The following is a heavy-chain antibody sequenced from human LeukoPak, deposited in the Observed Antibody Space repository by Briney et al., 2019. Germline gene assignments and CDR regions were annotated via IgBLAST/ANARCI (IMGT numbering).Heavy chain of an antibody. Sequence: GGSLRLSCAASGFTVSSNYMSWVRQAPGKGLEWVSVIYSGGSTYYADSVKGRFTISRDISKNTLFLQMNSLRAEDTAVYYCARADSSGYQRQFDYWGQGTLVTVSS. D-gene: IGHD3-22*01. CDR3: ARADSSGYQRQFDY. V-gene: IGHV3-53*01. CDR1: GFTVSSNY. J-gene: IGHJ4*02. CDR2: IYSGGST.